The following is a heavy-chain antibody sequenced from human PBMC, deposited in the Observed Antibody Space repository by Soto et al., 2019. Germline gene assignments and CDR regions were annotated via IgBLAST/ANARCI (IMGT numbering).Heavy chain of an antibody. CDR3: ARGGHVVVVTAAFDY. CDR1: GNTFSNYY. J-gene: IGHJ4*02. D-gene: IGHD2-21*02. V-gene: IGHV1-46*03. CDR2: INPSGGHT. Sequence: QVQLVQSGAEVKKPGASVKVSCKASGNTFSNYYIHWVRQAPGQGLEWMGTINPSGGHTTYAQKFLGRVTMTRDTSTSTLYMEVTRLRSEDTAVYYCARGGHVVVVTAAFDYRGQGTLVTVSS.